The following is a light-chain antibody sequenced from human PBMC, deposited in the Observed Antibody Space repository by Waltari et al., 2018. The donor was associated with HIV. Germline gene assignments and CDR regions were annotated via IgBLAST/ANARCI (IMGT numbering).Light chain of an antibody. J-gene: IGLJ2*01. CDR1: SLSKQY. V-gene: IGLV3-25*03. CDR3: QSSDTSGTSGI. CDR2: QVN. Sequence: SSDLTQPPSVSVSPGPTATITFSGDSLSKQYTSWYKLSQGQAPVLLISQVNKRPSGIPGRFSGSTSGTTVTLASSRVQPDDEADYYCQSSDTSGTSGIFGGGTKLTVL.